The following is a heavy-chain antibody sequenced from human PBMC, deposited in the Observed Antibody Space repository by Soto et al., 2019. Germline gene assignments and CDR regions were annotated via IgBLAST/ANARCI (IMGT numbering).Heavy chain of an antibody. V-gene: IGHV1-3*05. CDR2: INAGNGNT. J-gene: IGHJ4*02. CDR3: AMSIVVVTALDY. D-gene: IGHD2-21*02. CDR1: GYTFTIYA. Sequence: QVQLVQSGAEEKKPGASVKVSCKASGYTFTIYAMHWVRQAPGQRLEWMGWINAGNGNTKYSQKFQGRVTITRDTAASTAYMDLSSLRSEDTAVYYCAMSIVVVTALDYWGQGTLFTFSS.